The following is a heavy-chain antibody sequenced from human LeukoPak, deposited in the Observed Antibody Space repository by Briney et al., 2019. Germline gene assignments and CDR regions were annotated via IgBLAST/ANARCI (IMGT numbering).Heavy chain of an antibody. CDR2: IYTSGST. CDR1: GGSISSYY. CDR3: ASGYYDSSGSPFAFDI. D-gene: IGHD3-22*01. J-gene: IGHJ3*02. V-gene: IGHV4-4*07. Sequence: SETLSLTCTVSGGSISSYYWSWLRQPAGKGLEWIGRIYTSGSTNYNPSLKSRVTMSVDTSKNQFSLKLSSVTAADTAVYYCASGYYDSSGSPFAFDIWGQGTMVTVSS.